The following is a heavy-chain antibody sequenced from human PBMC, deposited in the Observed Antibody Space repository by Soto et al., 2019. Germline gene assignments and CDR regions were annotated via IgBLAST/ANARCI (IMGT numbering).Heavy chain of an antibody. Sequence: ASVKVSCKASGYTFTSYGISWVRQAPGQGLEWMGWISAYNGNTNYAQKLQGRVTMTTDTSTSTAYMELRSLRSDDTAVYYCARDVRGGNYDFWSGYPIFDYWGQGTLVTVSS. CDR1: GYTFTSYG. D-gene: IGHD3-3*01. CDR3: ARDVRGGNYDFWSGYPIFDY. J-gene: IGHJ4*02. CDR2: ISAYNGNT. V-gene: IGHV1-18*01.